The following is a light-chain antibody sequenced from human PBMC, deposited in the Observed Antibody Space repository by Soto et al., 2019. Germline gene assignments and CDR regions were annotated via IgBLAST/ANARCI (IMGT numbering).Light chain of an antibody. CDR2: RNN. J-gene: IGLJ2*01. CDR3: QSYDNDLSVV. CDR1: SSNIGSNY. V-gene: IGLV1-47*01. Sequence: QSVLTQPPSASGTPGQRVTISCSGSSSNIGSNYVYWYQQLPGTAPKLLIYRNNQRPSGVPDRFSGSKSGTSASLAISGLRSEDEADYYCQSYDNDLSVVFGGGTKLTVL.